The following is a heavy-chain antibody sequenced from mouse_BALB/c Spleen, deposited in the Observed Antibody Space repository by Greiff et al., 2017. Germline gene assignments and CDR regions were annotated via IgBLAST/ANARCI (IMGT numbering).Heavy chain of an antibody. Sequence: EVKVEESGGGLVKPGGSLKLSCAASGFTFSSYAMSWVRQTPEKRLEWVASISSGGSTYYPDSVKGRFTISRDNARNILYLQMSSLRSEDTAMYYCAREGYYGSSSFDYWGQGTTLTVSS. D-gene: IGHD1-1*01. J-gene: IGHJ2*01. CDR1: GFTFSSYA. CDR3: AREGYYGSSSFDY. V-gene: IGHV5-6-5*01. CDR2: ISSGGST.